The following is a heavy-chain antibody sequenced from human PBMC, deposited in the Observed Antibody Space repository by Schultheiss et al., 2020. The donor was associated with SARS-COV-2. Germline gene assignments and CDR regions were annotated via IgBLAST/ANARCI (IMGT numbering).Heavy chain of an antibody. D-gene: IGHD5-24*01. CDR1: GFTFSSYT. J-gene: IGHJ6*03. V-gene: IGHV3-23*01. CDR3: ATRSTMGYYYMDV. CDR2: IGGSGDST. Sequence: GGSLRLSCAASGFTFSSYTMSWVRQAPGKGLEWVSSIGGSGDSTNYAVSVKGRFTISRDNSKNTLYLQMNSLRADDTAVYYCATRSTMGYYYMDVWGKGTTVTVSS.